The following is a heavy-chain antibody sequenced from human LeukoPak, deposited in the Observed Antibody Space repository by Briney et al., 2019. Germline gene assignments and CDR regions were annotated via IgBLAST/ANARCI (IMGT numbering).Heavy chain of an antibody. CDR2: IKQDGSEK. CDR1: GFASSTYW. Sequence: GGSLRLSCAASGFASSTYWMAWVRQAPGRGLEWVAHIKQDGSEKNYVDPVKGRFTISRDNTKNSVYLQMNSLRVDDAAVYYCAKQDIRSSAWYDWGQGTLVTVSS. V-gene: IGHV3-7*05. D-gene: IGHD6-19*01. J-gene: IGHJ4*02. CDR3: AKQDIRSSAWYD.